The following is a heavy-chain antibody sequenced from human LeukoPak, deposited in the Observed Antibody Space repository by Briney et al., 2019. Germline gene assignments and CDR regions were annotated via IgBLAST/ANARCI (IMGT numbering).Heavy chain of an antibody. V-gene: IGHV4-4*02. CDR1: GGSISSSNL. J-gene: IGHJ4*02. CDR3: TRGGLTFSGN. Sequence: SGTLSLTCAVFGGSISSSNLWSWVRQPPGKGLEWIGEVSHRGDTNYNPSLKSRVTISIDKSKNQFSLRLTSVTAADTAVYYCTRGGLTFSGNWGRGILVTVSS. CDR2: VSHRGDT. D-gene: IGHD6-25*01.